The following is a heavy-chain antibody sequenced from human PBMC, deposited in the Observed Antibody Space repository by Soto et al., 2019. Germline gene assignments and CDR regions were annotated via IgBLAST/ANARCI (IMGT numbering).Heavy chain of an antibody. Sequence: QVQLQESGPGLVKPSQTLSLTCTVSGGSIASGGYYWSWILQHPGKGLEWIGDSYYSGNTYHTQSRKSRVTISVDTSQNQFSRKLSSVTAADTSVYYCARVPRDAKTGDYSWFLDYWGQGTLVSVSS. CDR2: SYYSGNT. CDR3: ARVPRDAKTGDYSWFLDY. D-gene: IGHD4-17*01. J-gene: IGHJ4*02. V-gene: IGHV4-31*03. CDR1: GGSIASGGYY.